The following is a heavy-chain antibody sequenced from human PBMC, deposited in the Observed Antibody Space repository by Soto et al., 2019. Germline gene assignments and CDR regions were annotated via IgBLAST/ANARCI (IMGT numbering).Heavy chain of an antibody. D-gene: IGHD3-22*01. J-gene: IGHJ4*02. Sequence: GGSLRLSCAASGFTFSSYAMSWVRQAPGKGLEWVSAISGSGVSTYYADSVKGRFTISRDNSKNTLYLQMNSLRAEDTAVYYCAKSPGMYYYDSSGYYHYAYWGQGTLVTVSS. CDR3: AKSPGMYYYDSSGYYHYAY. CDR1: GFTFSSYA. CDR2: ISGSGVST. V-gene: IGHV3-23*01.